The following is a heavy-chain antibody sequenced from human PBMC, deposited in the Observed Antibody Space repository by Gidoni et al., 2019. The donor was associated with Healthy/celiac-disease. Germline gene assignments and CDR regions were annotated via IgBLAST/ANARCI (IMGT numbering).Heavy chain of an antibody. CDR2: INHSGST. Sequence: QVQLQQWGAGLLKPSATLALTCAVAGGSFSGYYLSWIRQPPGKGLEWIGEINHSGSTHYNPSLKSRVTISVDTSKNQFSLKLSSVTAADTAVYYCARDRGRSRWRYYMDVWGKGTTVTVSS. J-gene: IGHJ6*03. D-gene: IGHD3-10*01. V-gene: IGHV4-34*01. CDR1: GGSFSGYY. CDR3: ARDRGRSRWRYYMDV.